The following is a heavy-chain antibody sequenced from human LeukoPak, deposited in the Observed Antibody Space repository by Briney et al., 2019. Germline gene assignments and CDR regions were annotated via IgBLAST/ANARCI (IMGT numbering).Heavy chain of an antibody. CDR2: IYHSGST. J-gene: IGHJ4*02. CDR3: ARASFYDSSGYFYAFDY. D-gene: IGHD3-22*01. V-gene: IGHV4-4*02. Sequence: SETLSLTCAVSGGSISSSNWWSWVRQPPGKGLEWIGEIYHSGSTNYNPSLKSRVTISVDKSKNQFSLKLSSVTAADTAVYYCARASFYDSSGYFYAFDYWGQGTLVTVSS. CDR1: GGSISSSNW.